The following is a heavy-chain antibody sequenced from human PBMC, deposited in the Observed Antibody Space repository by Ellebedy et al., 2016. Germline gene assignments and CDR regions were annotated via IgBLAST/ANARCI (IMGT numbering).Heavy chain of an antibody. V-gene: IGHV3-48*02. CDR3: ARDFGYYYYYGMDV. CDR2: ISSSSSTI. J-gene: IGHJ6*02. CDR1: GFTFSSYS. Sequence: GGSLRLXXAASGFTFSSYSMNWVRQAPGKGLEWVSYISSSSSTIYYADSVKGRFTISRDNAKNSLYLQMNSLRDEDTAVYYCARDFGYYYYYGMDVWGQGTTVTVSS. D-gene: IGHD3-10*01.